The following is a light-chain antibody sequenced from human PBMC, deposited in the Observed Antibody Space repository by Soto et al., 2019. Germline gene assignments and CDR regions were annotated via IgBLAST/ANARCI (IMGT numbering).Light chain of an antibody. J-gene: IGLJ2*01. CDR1: SSDVGSYKF. V-gene: IGLV2-23*01. CDR3: CSYAGSSTLV. Sequence: QSVLTQPASVSGSPGQSITISCTGTSSDVGSYKFVSWYQQHPGKAHKLMIYEGSKRPSGVSNRFSGSKSGNTASLTISGLQAEDEADYYCCSYAGSSTLVFGGGTKVTVL. CDR2: EGS.